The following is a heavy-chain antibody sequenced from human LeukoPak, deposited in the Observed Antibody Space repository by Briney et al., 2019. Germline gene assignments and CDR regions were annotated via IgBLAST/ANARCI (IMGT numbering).Heavy chain of an antibody. CDR1: GFTFSNAW. CDR2: IKSKTDGGTT. J-gene: IGHJ6*03. V-gene: IGHV3-15*01. CDR3: TRDGRSSGWYDYYYYYMDV. Sequence: GGSLRLSCAASGFTFSNAWMSWVRQAPGKGLEWVDRIKSKTDGGTTDYAAPVKGRFTISRDDSKSIAYLQMNSLKTEDTAVYYCTRDGRSSGWYDYYYYYMDVWGKGTTVTISS. D-gene: IGHD6-19*01.